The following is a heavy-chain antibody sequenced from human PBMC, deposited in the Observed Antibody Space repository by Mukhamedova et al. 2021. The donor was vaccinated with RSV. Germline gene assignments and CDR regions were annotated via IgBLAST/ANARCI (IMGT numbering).Heavy chain of an antibody. J-gene: IGHJ4*02. V-gene: IGHV1-18*01. Sequence: NYAQKLQGRVTMTTDTSTSTAYMELRSLRSDDTAVNYCAREGGLGPGFRQDYWGQGTLVTVSS. CDR3: AREGGLGPGFRQDY. D-gene: IGHD3-16*01.